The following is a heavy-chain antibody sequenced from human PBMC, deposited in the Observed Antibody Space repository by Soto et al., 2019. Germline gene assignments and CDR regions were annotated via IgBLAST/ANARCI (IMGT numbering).Heavy chain of an antibody. V-gene: IGHV4-30-4*01. D-gene: IGHD4-17*01. CDR1: GGSISSGDYY. Sequence: SETLSLTCTVSGGSISSGDYYWSWIRQPPGKGLEWIGYIYYSGSTYYNPSLKSRVTISVDTSKNQFSLKLSSVTAADTAVYYCARVTTTVTILDYWGQGTLVTVSS. J-gene: IGHJ4*02. CDR2: IYYSGST. CDR3: ARVTTTVTILDY.